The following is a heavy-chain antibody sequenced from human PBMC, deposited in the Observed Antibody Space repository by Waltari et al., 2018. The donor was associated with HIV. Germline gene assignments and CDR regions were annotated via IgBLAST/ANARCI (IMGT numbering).Heavy chain of an antibody. D-gene: IGHD6-13*01. J-gene: IGHJ4*02. Sequence: EVQLVESGGGLVQPGGSLSLSCAASGFTFSSYWLSWAGQAPGKGLEWVANIKQDGSEKDYVDSVKGRFTISRDNAKNSLYLQMNSLRAEDTAVYYCAREGSSRPFDYWGQGTLVTVSS. CDR1: GFTFSSYW. CDR3: AREGSSRPFDY. V-gene: IGHV3-7*01. CDR2: IKQDGSEK.